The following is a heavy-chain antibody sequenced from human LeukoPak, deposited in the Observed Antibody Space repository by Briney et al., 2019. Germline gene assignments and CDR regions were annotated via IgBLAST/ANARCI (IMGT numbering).Heavy chain of an antibody. CDR2: ISYDGSNK. CDR3: AKDPSSPGGI. CDR1: GFTFSSYG. J-gene: IGHJ3*02. D-gene: IGHD3-16*01. Sequence: GGSLRLSCAASGFTFSSYGMHWVRQAPGKGLEWGAVISYDGSNKYYADSVRGRFTIARDKSNNTLYLQKNSLRAGDTAVYYCAKDPSSPGGIWGQGTMVTVSS. V-gene: IGHV3-30*18.